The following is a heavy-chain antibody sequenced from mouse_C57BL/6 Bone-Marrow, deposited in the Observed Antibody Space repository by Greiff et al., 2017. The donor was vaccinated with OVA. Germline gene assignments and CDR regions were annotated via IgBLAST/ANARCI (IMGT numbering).Heavy chain of an antibody. V-gene: IGHV1-59*01. Sequence: QVQLQQSGAELVRPGTSVKLSCKASGYTFTSYWMHWVKQRPGQGLEWIGVIDPSDSYTNYNQKFKGKATLTVDTSSSTAYMQLSSLTSEDSAVYYCANGYDYWGQGTTLTVSS. J-gene: IGHJ2*01. CDR3: ANGYDY. CDR2: IDPSDSYT. CDR1: GYTFTSYW. D-gene: IGHD2-2*01.